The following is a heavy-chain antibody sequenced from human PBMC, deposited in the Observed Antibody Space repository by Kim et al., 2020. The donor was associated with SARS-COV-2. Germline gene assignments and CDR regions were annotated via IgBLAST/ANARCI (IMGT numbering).Heavy chain of an antibody. D-gene: IGHD6-19*01. J-gene: IGHJ2*01. CDR1: GFTFSSYD. CDR3: ARVSYSSGWSRTYWYFDL. Sequence: GGSLRLSCAASGFTFSSYDMHWVLQATGKGLEWVSLIGTAGDTYYPGSVKGRFTISRENAKNSLYLQMNSLRAGDTAVYYCARVSYSSGWSRTYWYFDLWGRGTLVTVSS. CDR2: IGTAGDT. V-gene: IGHV3-13*01.